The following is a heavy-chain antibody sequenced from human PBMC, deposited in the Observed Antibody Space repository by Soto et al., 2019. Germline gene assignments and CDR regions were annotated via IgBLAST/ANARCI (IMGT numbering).Heavy chain of an antibody. J-gene: IGHJ4*02. CDR3: ARDRGGSGSYFAY. Sequence: LRLSCAASGFTFSSYGMHWVRQAPGKGLEWVAVIWYDGSNKYYADSVKGRFTISRDNSKNTLYLQMNSLRAEDTAVYYCARDRGGSGSYFAYWGQGTLVTVSS. D-gene: IGHD3-10*01. CDR1: GFTFSSYG. CDR2: IWYDGSNK. V-gene: IGHV3-33*01.